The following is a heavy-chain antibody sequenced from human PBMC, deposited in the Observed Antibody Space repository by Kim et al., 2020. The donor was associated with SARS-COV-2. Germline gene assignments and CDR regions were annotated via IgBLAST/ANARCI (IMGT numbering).Heavy chain of an antibody. D-gene: IGHD2-21*01. Sequence: ASVKVSCQTSGFTFTLSNITWVRQAPGQGLEWMGWISPYNGDTNSAPNLQDRVTVTADTSSDTAYPELRGLTSDDTAVYYCARTHMGFYFEDWGQLTLVT. J-gene: IGHJ4*02. CDR2: ISPYNGDT. V-gene: IGHV1-18*01. CDR1: GFTFTLSN. CDR3: ARTHMGFYFED.